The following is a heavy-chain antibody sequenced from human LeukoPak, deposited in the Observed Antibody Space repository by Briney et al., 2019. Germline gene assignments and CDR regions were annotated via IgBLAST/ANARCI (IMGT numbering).Heavy chain of an antibody. V-gene: IGHV1-2*02. Sequence: GASVKVSCKASGYTFTGYYVHWVRQVPGQGLEWMGWINPNSSATSFPQKFQGRVTLTRDTSITTAYMELSRLRSDDTAVYYCARVLKDGYNNGNFQHWGQGTLVTVSS. J-gene: IGHJ1*01. D-gene: IGHD5-24*01. CDR1: GYTFTGYY. CDR2: INPNSSAT. CDR3: ARVLKDGYNNGNFQH.